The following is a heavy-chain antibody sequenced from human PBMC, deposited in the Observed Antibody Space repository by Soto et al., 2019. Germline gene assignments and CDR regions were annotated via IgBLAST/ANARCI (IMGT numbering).Heavy chain of an antibody. Sequence: PGGSLRLSCAASGFTFSSYGMHWVRQVPGKGLEWLAVSSFDGTQQFYGDSVKGRFTVSRDNSNNTLYLEMNSLRTEDTAVYYCAKQLRGSGWYPLDSWGQGTPVTVSS. V-gene: IGHV3-30*18. D-gene: IGHD6-19*01. CDR3: AKQLRGSGWYPLDS. CDR2: SSFDGTQQ. J-gene: IGHJ4*02. CDR1: GFTFSSYG.